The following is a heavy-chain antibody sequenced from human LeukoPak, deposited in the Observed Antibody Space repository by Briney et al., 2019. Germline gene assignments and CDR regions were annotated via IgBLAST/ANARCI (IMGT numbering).Heavy chain of an antibody. D-gene: IGHD3-22*01. CDR2: ISGSGGST. CDR1: GFTFSSCA. CDR3: ARAGVDSSGYFAFDI. J-gene: IGHJ3*02. V-gene: IGHV3-23*01. Sequence: GGSLRLSCAASGFTFSSCAMSWVRQAPGKGLEWVSAISGSGGSTYYADSVKGRFTISRDNAKNSLYLQMNSLRAEDTAVYYCARAGVDSSGYFAFDIWGQGTMVTVSS.